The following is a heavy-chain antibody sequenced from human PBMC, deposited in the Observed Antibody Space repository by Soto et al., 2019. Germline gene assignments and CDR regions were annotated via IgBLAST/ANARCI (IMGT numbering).Heavy chain of an antibody. CDR1: GFTFGSYA. J-gene: IGHJ4*02. CDR2: ISGSGVST. CDR3: AKRWGTYYFDY. Sequence: PGGSLRLSCAASGFTFGSYAMSWVPQAPGKGLEWVSGISGSGVSTHYADSVKGRFTISRDNSKNTLYLQMNSLRAEDTAVYYCAKRWGTYYFDYWGQGTMVTVSS. D-gene: IGHD7-27*01. V-gene: IGHV3-23*01.